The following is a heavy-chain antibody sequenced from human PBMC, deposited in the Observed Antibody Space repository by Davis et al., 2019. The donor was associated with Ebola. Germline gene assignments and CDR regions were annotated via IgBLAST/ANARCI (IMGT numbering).Heavy chain of an antibody. CDR2: ISYDGINQ. CDR1: GFPFSSYG. D-gene: IGHD6-13*01. CDR3: AKGGYSSTWHYWYFDL. J-gene: IGHJ2*01. V-gene: IGHV3-30*18. Sequence: GGSLRLSCAASGFPFSSYGMHWVRQAPGKGLEWVAVISYDGINQYYADSVKGRFTISRDNSKNTLSLQMNGLRPEDTAVLYCAKGGYSSTWHYWYFDLWGRGTLVTVSS.